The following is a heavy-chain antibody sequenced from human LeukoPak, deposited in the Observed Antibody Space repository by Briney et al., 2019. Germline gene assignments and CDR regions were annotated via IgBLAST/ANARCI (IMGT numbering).Heavy chain of an antibody. V-gene: IGHV1-18*01. D-gene: IGHD3-3*01. CDR2: ISAYNGNT. J-gene: IGHJ6*03. CDR1: GYTSTSYG. CDR3: ARGLETYYDFWSGKSTPLYYMDV. Sequence: ASVKVSCKASGYTSTSYGISWVRQAPGQGLEWMGWISAYNGNTNYAQKLQGRVTMTTDTSTSTAYMELRSLRSDDTAVYYCARGLETYYDFWSGKSTPLYYMDVWGKGTTVTVSS.